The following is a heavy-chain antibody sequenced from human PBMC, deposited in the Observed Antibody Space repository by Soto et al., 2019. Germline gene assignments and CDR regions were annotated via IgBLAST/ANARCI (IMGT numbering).Heavy chain of an antibody. J-gene: IGHJ6*02. D-gene: IGHD3-22*01. CDR1: GGSISSGGYY. Sequence: PSETLSLTCTVSGGSISSGGYYWSWIRQHPGKGLEWIGYIYYSGSTYYNPSLKSRVTISVDTSKNQFSLKLSSVTAADTAVYYCARGATGYYDSSGYYPRYYYGMDVWGQGTTVTVSS. V-gene: IGHV4-31*03. CDR2: IYYSGST. CDR3: ARGATGYYDSSGYYPRYYYGMDV.